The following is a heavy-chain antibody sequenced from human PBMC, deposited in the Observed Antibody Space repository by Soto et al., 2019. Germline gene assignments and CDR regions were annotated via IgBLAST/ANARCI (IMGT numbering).Heavy chain of an antibody. J-gene: IGHJ5*02. V-gene: IGHV1-46*04. D-gene: IGHD6-13*01. CDR3: AKGASFEQQLVPLKNRFDP. Sequence: SVKVSCKASGYTVPSYYMHCVRQAPGQRREWMGIINPSGGSTDYADSVKGRFTISRDNSKNTLYLQMNSLRAEDTAVYYSAKGASFEQQLVPLKNRFDPWGQGTLVTVSS. CDR2: INPSGGST. CDR1: GYTVPSYY.